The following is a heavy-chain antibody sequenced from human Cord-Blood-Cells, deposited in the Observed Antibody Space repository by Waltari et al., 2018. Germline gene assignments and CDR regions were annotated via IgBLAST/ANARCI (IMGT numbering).Heavy chain of an antibody. V-gene: IGHV1-2*02. CDR2: INPKSGGT. CDR1: GYTFTGYY. D-gene: IGHD3-10*01. CDR3: ARVAYGSGSYAFDI. J-gene: IGHJ3*02. Sequence: QVQLVQSGAEVKKPGASVKVSCKASGYTFTGYYMHWVRQAPGQGLEWMGWINPKSGGTNYAQKVQCRVTMTRDTSISAAYMELSRLRSDDTAVYYCARVAYGSGSYAFDIWGQGTMVTVSS.